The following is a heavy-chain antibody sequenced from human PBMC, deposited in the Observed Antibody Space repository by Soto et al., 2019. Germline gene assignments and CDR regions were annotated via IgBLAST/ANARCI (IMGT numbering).Heavy chain of an antibody. CDR3: ARRYGPGFDY. CDR2: IYYSGST. J-gene: IGHJ4*02. V-gene: IGHV4-59*08. CDR1: GGSISSYY. Sequence: SETLSLTCTVSGGSISSYYWSWIRQPPGKGLEWIGYIYYSGSTNYNPSLKSRVTISVDTSKNQFSLKLSSVTAADTAVYYCARRYGPGFDYWGQGTLVTAPQ. D-gene: IGHD4-17*01.